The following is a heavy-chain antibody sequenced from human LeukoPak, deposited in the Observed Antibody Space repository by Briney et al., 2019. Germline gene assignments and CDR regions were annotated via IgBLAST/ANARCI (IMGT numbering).Heavy chain of an antibody. V-gene: IGHV3-7*01. CDR3: AREGFVGGVSSVWKCYFYMDV. Sequence: GRSLRLSCAASGFTPGSYSMSWVRQAPGTGLEWVANINQNGSEKFYVDSVKGRFTISRDNAKNSLYLQMNSLIAEDTALYYRAREGFVGGVSSVWKCYFYMDVWGKKTTVSVSS. CDR1: GFTPGSYS. D-gene: IGHD6-19*01. J-gene: IGHJ6*03. CDR2: INQNGSEK.